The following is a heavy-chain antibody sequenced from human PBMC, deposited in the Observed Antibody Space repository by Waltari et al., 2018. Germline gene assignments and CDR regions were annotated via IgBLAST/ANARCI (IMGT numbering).Heavy chain of an antibody. D-gene: IGHD3-16*01. Sequence: HVQLQESGPGLVNPSETLSLTCTVSGGSISGYSWSWIRQPPGKGLEWIGYIYYTGGTNYNPSLKSRLTISLDTSKNQFSLQLNSVTAADTAVYYCARGAPPDYWGQGTLVTVSS. V-gene: IGHV4-59*01. CDR3: ARGAPPDY. CDR2: IYYTGGT. J-gene: IGHJ4*02. CDR1: GGSISGYS.